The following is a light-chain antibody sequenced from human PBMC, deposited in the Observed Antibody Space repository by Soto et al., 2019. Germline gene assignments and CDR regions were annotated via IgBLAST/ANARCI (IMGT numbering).Light chain of an antibody. V-gene: IGKV2-30*01. CDR2: KVS. J-gene: IGKJ4*01. Sequence: DVVMTQSPLSLPVTLGQPASISCRSSQSLVYSDGNTYLNWFHQRPGQSPRRLIYKVSNRDSGVPERFSGSVSGTDFTQKISRVEAEDVGVYYCMQGTYWPRLTFGGGTNVQIK. CDR3: MQGTYWPRLT. CDR1: QSLVYSDGNTY.